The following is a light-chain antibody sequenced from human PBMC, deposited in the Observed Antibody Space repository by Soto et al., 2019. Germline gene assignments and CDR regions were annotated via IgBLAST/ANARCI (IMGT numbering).Light chain of an antibody. Sequence: EIVLTQSPGTLSLSPGERATLSCGASQSVTSNYLAWYQQKPGQAPRLLIYGASRRATGIPDRFIGSGSGTDFTLTTSRLEPEDFAVYYCQHYITSLTTFGQGTKVDIK. CDR1: QSVTSNY. CDR2: GAS. V-gene: IGKV3-20*01. J-gene: IGKJ1*01. CDR3: QHYITSLTT.